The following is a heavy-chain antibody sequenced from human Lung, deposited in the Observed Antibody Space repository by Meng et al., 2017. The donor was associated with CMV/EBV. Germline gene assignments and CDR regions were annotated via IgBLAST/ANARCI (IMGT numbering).Heavy chain of an antibody. CDR1: GFTFSSYA. V-gene: IGHV3-23*01. CDR2: ISGSGGST. D-gene: IGHD2-2*01. Sequence: SXAASGFTFSSYAMSWVRQAPGKGLEWVSAISGSGGSTYYAGSVKGRFTISRDNSKNTLYLQMNSLRAEDTAVYYCAKAGCSSTSCYGWYFDLWGRGTLVXVSS. J-gene: IGHJ2*01. CDR3: AKAGCSSTSCYGWYFDL.